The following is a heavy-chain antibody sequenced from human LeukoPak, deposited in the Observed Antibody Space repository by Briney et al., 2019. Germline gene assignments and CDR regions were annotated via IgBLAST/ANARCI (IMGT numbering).Heavy chain of an antibody. Sequence: PGGSLRLSCEVSGLIFRSHWMSWVRQAPGKGLEWVANINQEGSEKYFEDSVKGRFTISRDNAKNSLHLQMNTLRAEDTAVYYCARERDGRFFDYWGQGTLVTVSS. V-gene: IGHV3-7*01. CDR3: ARERDGRFFDY. CDR1: GLIFRSHW. CDR2: INQEGSEK. D-gene: IGHD5-24*01. J-gene: IGHJ4*02.